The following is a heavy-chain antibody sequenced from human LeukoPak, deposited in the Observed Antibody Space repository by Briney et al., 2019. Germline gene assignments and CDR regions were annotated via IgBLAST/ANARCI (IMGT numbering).Heavy chain of an antibody. CDR3: AKDPPRGYAMDV. V-gene: IGHV3-30*18. D-gene: IGHD5-12*01. Sequence: PGRSLRLSCAASGFTFSSYGIHWVRQAPGKGLEWVAGISYDGSNKYYADSVKGRFTTSRDNSKNTLYLQMNSLRAEDTAVYYCAKDPPRGYAMDVWGQGTTVTVSS. J-gene: IGHJ6*02. CDR1: GFTFSSYG. CDR2: ISYDGSNK.